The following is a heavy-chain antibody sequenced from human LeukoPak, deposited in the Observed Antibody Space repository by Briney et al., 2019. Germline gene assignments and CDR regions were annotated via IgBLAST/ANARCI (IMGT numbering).Heavy chain of an antibody. CDR1: GFTFSSYW. Sequence: GGSLRLSCAASGFTFSSYWMHWVRQAPGKGLVWVSRINTDGSSTSYADSVKGRFTISRDNAKNTLYLQMNSLRAEDTAVYYCARDSIDCSSTSCYYYYYYYMDVWGKGTTVTVSS. CDR3: ARDSIDCSSTSCYYYYYYYMDV. D-gene: IGHD2-2*01. J-gene: IGHJ6*03. CDR2: INTDGSST. V-gene: IGHV3-74*01.